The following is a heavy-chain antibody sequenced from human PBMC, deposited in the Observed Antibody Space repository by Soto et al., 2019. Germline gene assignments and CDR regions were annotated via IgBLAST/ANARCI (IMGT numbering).Heavy chain of an antibody. Sequence: EVQLVESGGGLVKPGGSLRLSCAASGFTFNYYSINWVRQAQGKGLEWVSCSSGSGNFTHYGDSMKGRVTISRDNAKNSVYLQISSLRAEDTAVYYCAREGVTNYNDYFFDYWGQGTLVTVSS. D-gene: IGHD3-22*01. CDR1: GFTFNYYS. CDR2: SSGSGNFT. J-gene: IGHJ4*02. V-gene: IGHV3-21*02. CDR3: AREGVTNYNDYFFDY.